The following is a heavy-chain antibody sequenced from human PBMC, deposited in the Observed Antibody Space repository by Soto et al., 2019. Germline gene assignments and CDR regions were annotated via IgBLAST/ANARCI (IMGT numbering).Heavy chain of an antibody. Sequence: QVQLVQSGAEVKKPGSSVKVSCKASGCTFSSYAISWVRQAPGHGLEWMGGIIPIFGTANYAQKFQGRVTITADESTSTAYRELSSLRSEDTAVYYCATQDGHGGKSPCDYWGQGTLVTFSA. V-gene: IGHV1-69*12. D-gene: IGHD2-15*01. CDR3: ATQDGHGGKSPCDY. J-gene: IGHJ4*02. CDR2: IIPIFGTA. CDR1: GCTFSSYA.